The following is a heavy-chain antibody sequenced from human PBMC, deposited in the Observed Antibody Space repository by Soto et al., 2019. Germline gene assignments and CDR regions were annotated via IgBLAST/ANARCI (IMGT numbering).Heavy chain of an antibody. D-gene: IGHD2-15*01. Sequence: GGSLRLSCAASGFTFINYAMSWVRQAPGKGLEWVSGISGTGDTTYYADSVKGRFAISRDNSRNTLYLQMSSLRAGDTAVYYCASGAQRKIDYWGQGTLVTVSS. J-gene: IGHJ4*02. CDR1: GFTFINYA. CDR2: ISGTGDTT. CDR3: ASGAQRKIDY. V-gene: IGHV3-23*01.